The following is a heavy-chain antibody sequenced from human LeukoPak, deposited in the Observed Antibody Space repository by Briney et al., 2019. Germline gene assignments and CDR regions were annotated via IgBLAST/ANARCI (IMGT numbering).Heavy chain of an antibody. CDR2: IKQDGSEK. J-gene: IGHJ4*02. Sequence: PGGSLRLSCAASGFTFSNAWMSWVRQAPGKGLEWVANIKQDGSEKYYVDSVKGRFTISRDNAKNSLYLQMNSLRAEDTAVYYCAREGYSSVWWGQGTLVTVSS. CDR3: AREGYSSVW. CDR1: GFTFSNAW. D-gene: IGHD6-19*01. V-gene: IGHV3-7*01.